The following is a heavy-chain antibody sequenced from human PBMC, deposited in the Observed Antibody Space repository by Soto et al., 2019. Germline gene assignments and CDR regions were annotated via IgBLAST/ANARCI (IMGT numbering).Heavy chain of an antibody. D-gene: IGHD3-22*01. CDR2: IYHSGST. V-gene: IGHV4-30-2*01. Sequence: SETLSLTCAVSGGSISSGGYSWSWIRQPPGKGLEWIGYIYHSGSTYYNPSLKSRVTISVDRSKNQFSLKLSSVTAADTAVYYCASSPVYYYDSSGYYPRYYFDYWGQGTLVTVSS. CDR1: GGSISSGGYS. J-gene: IGHJ4*02. CDR3: ASSPVYYYDSSGYYPRYYFDY.